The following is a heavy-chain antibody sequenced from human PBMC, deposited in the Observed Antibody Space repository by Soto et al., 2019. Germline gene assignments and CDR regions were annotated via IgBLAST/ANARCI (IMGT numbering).Heavy chain of an antibody. CDR3: ARDTSGGLPSPSDY. D-gene: IGHD3-10*01. J-gene: IGHJ4*02. Sequence: GGSLRLSCAASGFTFSSYGMHWVRQAPGKGLEWVAVIWYDGSNKYYADSVKGRFTISRDNSKNTLYLQMNSLRAEDTAVYYCARDTSGGLPSPSDYRGTATLVTLSS. CDR2: IWYDGSNK. CDR1: GFTFSSYG. V-gene: IGHV3-33*01.